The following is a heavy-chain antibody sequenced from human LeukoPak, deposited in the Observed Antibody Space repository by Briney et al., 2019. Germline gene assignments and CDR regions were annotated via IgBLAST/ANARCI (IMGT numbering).Heavy chain of an antibody. CDR3: AKGPFNWNEEIEYYFDY. J-gene: IGHJ4*02. D-gene: IGHD1-20*01. Sequence: PGGSLRLSCAASGFTFSSYAMSWVRQAPGKGLEWVAVISYDGSNKYYADSVKGRFTISRDNSKNTLYLQMNSLRAEDTAVYYCAKGPFNWNEEIEYYFDYWGQGTLVTVSS. CDR2: ISYDGSNK. CDR1: GFTFSSYA. V-gene: IGHV3-30*18.